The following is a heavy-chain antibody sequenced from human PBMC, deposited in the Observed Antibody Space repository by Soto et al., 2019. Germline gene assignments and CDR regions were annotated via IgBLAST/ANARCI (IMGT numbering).Heavy chain of an antibody. D-gene: IGHD3-3*01. CDR2: FIPVYRTL. J-gene: IGHJ4*02. CDR3: ATGVIWIGYFTVDS. CDR1: GGSFGNSA. V-gene: IGHV1-69*01. Sequence: QVQLVQSGAEVKKPGSSVKVSCKASGGSFGNSAITWVRQTPGQGLEWLGGFIPVYRTLNYAQKFQGRVTIAADASTGTADMTLRSLASDDPAVYYCATGVIWIGYFTVDSWGQGARVTVSS.